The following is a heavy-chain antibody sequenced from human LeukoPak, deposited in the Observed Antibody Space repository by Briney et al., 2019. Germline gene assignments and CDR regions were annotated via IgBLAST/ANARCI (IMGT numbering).Heavy chain of an antibody. CDR1: GGSVTRGGFY. J-gene: IGHJ5*02. CDR2: IYYTGST. D-gene: IGHD3-10*01. CDR3: ARHSGSGSLSRPFDP. Sequence: SETLSLTCSVSGGSVTRGGFYWGWLRQPPGKGPEWIATIYYTGSTYYNPSLQSRVTISIDTSKNQFSLRLTSVTATDTAVYDCARHSGSGSLSRPFDPCGQGTLVTVSS. V-gene: IGHV4-39*01.